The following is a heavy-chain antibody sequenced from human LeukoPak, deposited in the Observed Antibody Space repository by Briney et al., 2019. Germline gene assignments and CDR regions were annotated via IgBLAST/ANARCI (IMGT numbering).Heavy chain of an antibody. CDR3: ARDWRYYTNGVCYKAHAFDI. CDR1: GFTFSSYS. Sequence: GGSLRLSCAASGFTFSSYSMNWVRQAPGKGLEWVSSISSSSYIYYADSVKGRFTISRDNAKNSLYLQMNSLRAEDTAVYYCARDWRYYTNGVCYKAHAFDIWGQGTMVTVSS. D-gene: IGHD2-8*01. J-gene: IGHJ3*02. CDR2: ISSSSYI. V-gene: IGHV3-21*01.